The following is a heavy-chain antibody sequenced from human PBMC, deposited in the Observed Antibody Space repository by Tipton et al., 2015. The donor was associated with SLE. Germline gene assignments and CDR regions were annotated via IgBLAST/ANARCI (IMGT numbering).Heavy chain of an antibody. CDR3: ARHGIPLNWFDP. D-gene: IGHD5-18*01. V-gene: IGHV5-10-1*01. Sequence: SPSFQGHVTISADKSISTAYLQWSSLKASDTAMYYCARHGIPLNWFDPWGQGTLVTVSS. J-gene: IGHJ5*02.